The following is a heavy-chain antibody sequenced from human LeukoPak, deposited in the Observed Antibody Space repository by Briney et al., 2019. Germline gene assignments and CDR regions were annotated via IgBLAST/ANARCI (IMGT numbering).Heavy chain of an antibody. Sequence: PGGSLRLSCAASGFTFSSYGIHWVRQAPGKGLEWVAVIWSDGSFAFYGDSVKGRFTISRDNSKNTLFLQMNSLRVEDTAVYYCARGRLPYYYGSGSYYNEGVPGDYWGQGTLVTVSS. CDR3: ARGRLPYYYGSGSYYNEGVPGDY. J-gene: IGHJ4*02. CDR1: GFTFSSYG. V-gene: IGHV3-33*03. D-gene: IGHD3-10*01. CDR2: IWSDGSFA.